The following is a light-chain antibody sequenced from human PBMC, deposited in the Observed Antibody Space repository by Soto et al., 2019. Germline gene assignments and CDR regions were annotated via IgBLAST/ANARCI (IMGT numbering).Light chain of an antibody. J-gene: IGKJ5*01. CDR2: GAS. Sequence: DIQMTQSPSSLSASVGDRVTITCRASQSISSYLNWYQQKPGKAPKLLIYGASSLQSGVPSRFSGSGSGTDFTLTISSLQPDDFATYYCQQYNSYSPFGQGTRLEIK. CDR3: QQYNSYSP. V-gene: IGKV1-39*01. CDR1: QSISSY.